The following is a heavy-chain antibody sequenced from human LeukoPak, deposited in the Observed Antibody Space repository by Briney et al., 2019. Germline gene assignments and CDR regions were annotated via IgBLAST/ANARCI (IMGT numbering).Heavy chain of an antibody. CDR1: GFTFSSYA. D-gene: IGHD6-13*01. Sequence: GGSLRLSCAASGFTFSSYAMSWVRQAPGKGLEWVSAISGSGGSTYYTDSVKGRFTISRDNSKNTLYLQMNSLRAEDTAVYYCAKASRHSSSWYAAGFIAHGLDYFDYWGQGTLITVSS. J-gene: IGHJ4*02. V-gene: IGHV3-23*01. CDR3: AKASRHSSSWYAAGFIAHGLDYFDY. CDR2: ISGSGGST.